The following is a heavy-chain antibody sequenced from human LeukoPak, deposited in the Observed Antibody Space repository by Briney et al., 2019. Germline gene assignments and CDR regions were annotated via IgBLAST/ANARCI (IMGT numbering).Heavy chain of an antibody. J-gene: IGHJ4*02. Sequence: SVKVSCKASGGTFTSYAISWVRQAPGQGREWMGRIIPIFGTANYAQKFQGRVTITTDESTSTAYMELGSLRSEDTAVYYSARGRGYDPSLFDYWGQGTLVTVSS. CDR1: GGTFTSYA. V-gene: IGHV1-69*05. D-gene: IGHD5-12*01. CDR3: ARGRGYDPSLFDY. CDR2: IIPIFGTA.